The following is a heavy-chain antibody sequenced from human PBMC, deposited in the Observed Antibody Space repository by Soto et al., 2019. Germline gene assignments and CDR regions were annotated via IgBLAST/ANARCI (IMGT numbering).Heavy chain of an antibody. CDR2: IYYSGST. Sequence: PSETLSLTCTVSGGSISSYYWSWIRQPPGKGLEWIGYIYYSGSTNYNPSLKSRVTISVDTSKNQFSLKLSSVTAADTAVYYCARVRIQLWLPRDYYFDYWGQGTLATVSS. J-gene: IGHJ4*02. V-gene: IGHV4-59*01. CDR1: GGSISSYY. CDR3: ARVRIQLWLPRDYYFDY. D-gene: IGHD5-18*01.